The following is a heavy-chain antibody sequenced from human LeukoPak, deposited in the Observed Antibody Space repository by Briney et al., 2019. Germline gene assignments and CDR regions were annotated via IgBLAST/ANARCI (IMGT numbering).Heavy chain of an antibody. Sequence: GASVKGSCKASGYSFTDYYMHWVRQAPGQGLEWIGWINPNSGDTNFAQKFQGRVTMTRDTSISTVYMELSRLRSDDTAVFYCARGYYDSSDFEYFQHWGQGTLVTVSS. V-gene: IGHV1-2*02. D-gene: IGHD3-22*01. CDR1: GYSFTDYY. J-gene: IGHJ1*01. CDR3: ARGYYDSSDFEYFQH. CDR2: INPNSGDT.